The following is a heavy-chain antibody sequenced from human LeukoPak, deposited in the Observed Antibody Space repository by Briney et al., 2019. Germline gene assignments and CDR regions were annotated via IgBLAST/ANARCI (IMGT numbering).Heavy chain of an antibody. CDR1: GYTFTSYG. D-gene: IGHD3-10*01. Sequence: VAPVKVSCKASGYTFTSYGISWVRQAPGQGLEWMGWISAYNGNTNYAQKLQGRVTMTTDTSTSTAYMELRSLRSDDTAVYYCARVGVHYYGSGRLGYWGQGTLVTVSS. V-gene: IGHV1-18*01. J-gene: IGHJ4*02. CDR3: ARVGVHYYGSGRLGY. CDR2: ISAYNGNT.